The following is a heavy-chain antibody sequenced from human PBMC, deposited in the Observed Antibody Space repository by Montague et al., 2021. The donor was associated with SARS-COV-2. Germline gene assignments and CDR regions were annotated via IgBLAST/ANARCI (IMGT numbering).Heavy chain of an antibody. V-gene: IGHV4-59*01. CDR1: GGSISSDY. J-gene: IGHJ5*02. CDR2: IYRRGTT. D-gene: IGHD5-24*01. Sequence: SETLSLTCSVSGGSISSDYWSWIRQSPGKGLEWIGYIYRRGTTNYNPSLKSRVTFSVDTSKNQFSLKLISVTAADTAVYFCAREDRWNWFDPWGQGVLVTVSS. CDR3: AREDRWNWFDP.